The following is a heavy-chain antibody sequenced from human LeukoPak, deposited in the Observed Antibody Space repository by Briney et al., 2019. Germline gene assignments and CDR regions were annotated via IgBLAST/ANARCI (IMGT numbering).Heavy chain of an antibody. Sequence: GGSLRLSCAASGFTFRDYWMTWVRQAPGKGLEWVAHIKRDGSEKYYVDSVRGRFIISRDNAKNSLYLQMSGLRVEDTAVYYCARDQYELRSYYYGMDAWGKGTTVSVSS. CDR3: ARDQYELRSYYYGMDA. V-gene: IGHV3-7*03. CDR2: IKRDGSEK. J-gene: IGHJ6*04. CDR1: GFTFRDYW. D-gene: IGHD2-2*01.